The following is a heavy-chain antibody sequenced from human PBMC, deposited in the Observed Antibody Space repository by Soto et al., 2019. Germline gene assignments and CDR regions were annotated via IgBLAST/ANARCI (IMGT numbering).Heavy chain of an antibody. CDR2: ISGSGGGI. D-gene: IGHD3-10*01. V-gene: IGHV3-23*01. J-gene: IGHJ4*02. CDR1: GFTFGSYA. Sequence: GASLKISCAASGFTFGSYAMSWVRQAPGKGLEWVSIISGSGGGIYYADSVKGRFTVSRDNSKDTMSLQMRSLRVEDTGLYYCAKSLGAYDRFLDSWGEGTLVTVSS. CDR3: AKSLGAYDRFLDS.